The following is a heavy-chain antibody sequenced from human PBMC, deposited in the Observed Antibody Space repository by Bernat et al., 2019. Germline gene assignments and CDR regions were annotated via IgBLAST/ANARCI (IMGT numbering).Heavy chain of an antibody. D-gene: IGHD3-10*01. CDR1: GGSISSSSYY. J-gene: IGHJ5*02. CDR3: ARQAYITMVRGEDNWFDP. V-gene: IGHV4-39*01. CDR2: IYYSGST. Sequence: QLQLQESGPGLVKPSETLSLTCTVSGGSISSSSYYWGWIRQPPGKGLEWIGSIYYSGSTYYNPSLKSRVTISVDTSKNQFSLKLSSVTAADTAVYYCARQAYITMVRGEDNWFDPWGQGTLVTVSS.